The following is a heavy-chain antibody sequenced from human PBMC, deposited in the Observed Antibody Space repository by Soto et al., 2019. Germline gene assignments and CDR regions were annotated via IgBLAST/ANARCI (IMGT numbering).Heavy chain of an antibody. V-gene: IGHV4-59*08. J-gene: IGHJ6*03. CDR2: MFYSGGT. CDR3: ARQTGNWKYIDV. D-gene: IGHD1-1*01. Sequence: PSETLSLTCTVSGGSISDYYWSWIRQPPGKGLEWIGSMFYSGGTNYNPSLKSRVATSVDTSRNQFSLKLSSVTDADTAVYHCARQTGNWKYIDVWGKGTTVTVSS. CDR1: GGSISDYY.